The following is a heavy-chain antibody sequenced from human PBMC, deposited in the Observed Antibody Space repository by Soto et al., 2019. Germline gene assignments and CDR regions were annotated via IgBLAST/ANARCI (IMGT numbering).Heavy chain of an antibody. V-gene: IGHV1-8*01. D-gene: IGHD3-3*01. CDR2: MNPNSGNT. J-gene: IGHJ4*02. CDR3: ARLITIFGVVPRHVDDY. CDR1: GYTLTSYD. Sequence: ASVKVSCKASGYTLTSYDINWVRQATGQGLEWMGWMNPNSGNTGYAQKFQGRVTMTRNTSISTAYMELSSLRSEDTAVYYCARLITIFGVVPRHVDDYWGQGTPVTVSS.